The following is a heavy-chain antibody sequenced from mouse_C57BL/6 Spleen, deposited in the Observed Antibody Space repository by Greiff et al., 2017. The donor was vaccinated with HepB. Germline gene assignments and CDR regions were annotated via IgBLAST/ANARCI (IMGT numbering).Heavy chain of an antibody. CDR3: ASPRYDGYSWFAY. CDR1: GYTFTSYT. CDR2: INPSSGYT. J-gene: IGHJ3*01. D-gene: IGHD2-3*01. Sequence: QVQLKQSGAELARPGASVKMSCKASGYTFTSYTMHWVKQRPGQGLEWIGYINPSSGYTKYNQKFKDKATLTADKSSSTAYMQLSSLTSEDSAVYYCASPRYDGYSWFAYWGQGTLVTVSA. V-gene: IGHV1-4*01.